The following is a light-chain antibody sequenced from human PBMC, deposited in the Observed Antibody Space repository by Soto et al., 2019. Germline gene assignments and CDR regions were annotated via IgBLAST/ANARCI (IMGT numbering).Light chain of an antibody. CDR1: QSVSSYY. V-gene: IGKV3-20*01. CDR2: GAS. J-gene: IGKJ4*01. CDR3: QRYGTSLPLT. Sequence: EIVLTQSPGTLSLSPGDRATLSCRASQSVSSYYLAWYQQKPGQAPRLLIYGASSRATGIPDRFSGSGSGTDFTLTISRLEPEDFAVYYCQRYGTSLPLTSGGGTKVEIK.